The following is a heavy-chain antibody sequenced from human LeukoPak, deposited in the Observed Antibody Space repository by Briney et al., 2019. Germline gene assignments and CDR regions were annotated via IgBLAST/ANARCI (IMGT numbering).Heavy chain of an antibody. V-gene: IGHV4-30-4*01. J-gene: IGHJ4*02. CDR3: ARVTRRAGLDF. CDR1: GGSISSGDKY. CDR2: IYYSGST. Sequence: SETRSLTCNVSGGSISSGDKYWSWIRQPPGKGLEWIGYIYYSGSTYYNPSLKSRLTISVDTSEYQFSLHLTSVTAADTAVYFCARVTRRAGLDFWGQGTLVTVSS. D-gene: IGHD2-21*02.